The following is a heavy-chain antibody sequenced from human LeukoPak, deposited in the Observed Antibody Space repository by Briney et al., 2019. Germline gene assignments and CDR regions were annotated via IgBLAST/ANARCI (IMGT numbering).Heavy chain of an antibody. CDR3: AREGRVAYYYYYYMDV. CDR1: GFTFSSYS. Sequence: GGSLRLSCAASGFTFSSYSMNWVRQAPGKGLEWVSSISSSSSYIYYADSVKGRFTISRDNAKNSLYLQMNSLRAEDTAVYYCAREGRVAYYYYYYMDVWGKGTTVTISS. CDR2: ISSSSSYI. J-gene: IGHJ6*03. D-gene: IGHD3-3*01. V-gene: IGHV3-21*01.